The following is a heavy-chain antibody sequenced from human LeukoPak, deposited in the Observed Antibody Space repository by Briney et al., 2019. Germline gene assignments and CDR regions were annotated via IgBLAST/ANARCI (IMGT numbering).Heavy chain of an antibody. Sequence: GASVTVSCKASGYTFTGYYMHWVRQAPGQGLEWMGWINPNSGGTNYAQKFQGRVTMTRDTSISTAYMELSRLRSDDTAVYYCARDYVWGSATDAFDIWGQGTMVTVSS. CDR3: ARDYVWGSATDAFDI. V-gene: IGHV1-2*02. D-gene: IGHD3-16*01. CDR1: GYTFTGYY. CDR2: INPNSGGT. J-gene: IGHJ3*02.